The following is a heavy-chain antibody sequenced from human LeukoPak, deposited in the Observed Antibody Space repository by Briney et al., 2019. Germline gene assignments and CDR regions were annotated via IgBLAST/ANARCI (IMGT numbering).Heavy chain of an antibody. J-gene: IGHJ4*02. Sequence: ASVKVSCKAFGYTFTSNYMHWVRQAPGQGPEWMGVISPSGGSTTYAQKFQGRVTLTRDMSTSTDYLELSSPRSEDTAVYYCARSPHILTGEKFEHWGQGTRVTVSS. D-gene: IGHD3-9*01. CDR1: GYTFTSNY. CDR2: ISPSGGST. V-gene: IGHV1-46*01. CDR3: ARSPHILTGEKFEH.